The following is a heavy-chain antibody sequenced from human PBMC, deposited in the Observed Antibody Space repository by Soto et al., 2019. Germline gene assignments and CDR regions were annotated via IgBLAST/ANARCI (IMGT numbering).Heavy chain of an antibody. V-gene: IGHV1-69*12. CDR2: IIPIFGTA. CDR3: ASPSGYCSGGSCYLALDY. J-gene: IGHJ4*02. D-gene: IGHD2-15*01. Sequence: QVQLVXSGAEVKKPGSSVKVSCKASGGTFSSYAISWVRQAPGQGLEWMGGIIPIFGTANYAQKFQGRVTMTADESTSTAYRELSRLRSEDTAVYYCASPSGYCSGGSCYLALDYWGQGTLVTVSS. CDR1: GGTFSSYA.